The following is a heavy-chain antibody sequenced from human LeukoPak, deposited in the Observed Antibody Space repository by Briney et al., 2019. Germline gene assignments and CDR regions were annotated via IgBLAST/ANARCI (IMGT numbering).Heavy chain of an antibody. D-gene: IGHD2-21*02. CDR3: AKPSRLLRPFDY. Sequence: GGSLRLSCAASGFTFSSYSMSWVRQAPGKGLEWVSAISGSGGSTYYADSVKGRFTISRDNSNNTLYLQMNSLRAEDTAVYYCAKPSRLLRPFDYWGQGTLVTVSS. CDR2: ISGSGGST. V-gene: IGHV3-23*01. J-gene: IGHJ4*02. CDR1: GFTFSSYS.